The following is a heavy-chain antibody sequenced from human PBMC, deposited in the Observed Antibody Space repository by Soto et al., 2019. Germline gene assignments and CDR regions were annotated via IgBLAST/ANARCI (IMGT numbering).Heavy chain of an antibody. CDR2: ISSSGSTI. CDR3: ARGAAKPTYYYDSSGYSLAEYFQH. D-gene: IGHD3-22*01. Sequence: GGSLRLSCAASGFTFSDYYMSWIRQAPGKGLEWVSYISSSGSTIYYADSVKGRFTISRDNAKNSLYLQMNSLRAEDTAVYYCARGAAKPTYYYDSSGYSLAEYFQHWGQGTLVTVSS. V-gene: IGHV3-11*01. J-gene: IGHJ1*01. CDR1: GFTFSDYY.